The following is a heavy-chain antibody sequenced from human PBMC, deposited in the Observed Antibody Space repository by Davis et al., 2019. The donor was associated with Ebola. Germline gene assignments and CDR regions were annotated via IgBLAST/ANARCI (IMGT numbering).Heavy chain of an antibody. D-gene: IGHD3-22*01. J-gene: IGHJ4*02. CDR2: ISSNGGST. CDR1: GFTFSSHW. V-gene: IGHV3-64*01. Sequence: GESLKISCAASGFTFSSHWMNWVRQAPGKGLEYVSAISSNGGSTYYANSVKGRFTISRDNSKNTLSLQMGSLRAEDMAVYYCARVATIGVVHYHLDYWGQGTLVTVSS. CDR3: ARVATIGVVHYHLDY.